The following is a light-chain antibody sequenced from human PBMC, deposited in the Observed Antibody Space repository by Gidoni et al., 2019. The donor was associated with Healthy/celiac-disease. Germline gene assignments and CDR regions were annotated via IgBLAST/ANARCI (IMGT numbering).Light chain of an antibody. V-gene: IGKV1-9*01. J-gene: IGKJ2*01. CDR2: AAS. Sequence: DILLTQSPSFLSASLGDRVTITCRASQGISSYLAWYQQKRGKAPKLLIYAASTLQSGVPSRFSGSGSGTEITLTSSSLQPEDFATYYCQQLNSYPYTFGQGTKLEIK. CDR3: QQLNSYPYT. CDR1: QGISSY.